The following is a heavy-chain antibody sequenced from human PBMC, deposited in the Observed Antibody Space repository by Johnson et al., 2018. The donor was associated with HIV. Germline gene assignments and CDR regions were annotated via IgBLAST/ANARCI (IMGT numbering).Heavy chain of an antibody. Sequence: VQLVESGGGLVQPGGSLRLSCAASGFTVSSNYMSWVRQAPGKGLEWVSYISSSGSTIYYADSVKGRFTISRDNAKNSLYLQMNSLRAEDTAVYYCARDQSEVDAFDIWGQGTMVTVSS. CDR3: ARDQSEVDAFDI. CDR1: GFTVSSNY. J-gene: IGHJ3*02. V-gene: IGHV3-11*04. CDR2: ISSSGSTI.